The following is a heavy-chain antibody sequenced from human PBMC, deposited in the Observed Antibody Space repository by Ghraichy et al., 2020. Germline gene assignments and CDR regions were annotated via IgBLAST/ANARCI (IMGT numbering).Heavy chain of an antibody. J-gene: IGHJ6*02. CDR2: ISSSGSTI. V-gene: IGHV3-11*01. D-gene: IGHD4-11*01. CDR3: ARDMTVTTFGGYYYYGMDV. Sequence: GGSLRLSCAASGFTFSDYYMSWIRQAPGKGLEWVSYISSSGSTIYYADSVKGRFTISRANAKNSLYLQMNSLRAEDTAVYYCARDMTVTTFGGYYYYGMDVWGQGTTVTVSS. CDR1: GFTFSDYY.